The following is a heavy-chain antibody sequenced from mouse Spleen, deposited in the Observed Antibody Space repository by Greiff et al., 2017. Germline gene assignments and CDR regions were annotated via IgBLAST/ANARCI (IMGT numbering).Heavy chain of an antibody. CDR3: ARGGCRYWAMGC. D-gene: IGHD6-1*01. CDR2: IYPGDGDT. V-gene: IGHV1-82*01. J-gene: IGHJ4*01. CDR1: GYAFSSSW. Sequence: QVQLKQSGPELVKPGASVKISCKASGYAFSSSWMNWVKQRPGKGLEWIGRIYPGDGDTNYNGKFTGKATLTADKSSSTAYMQLSSLTSEDSAVYFCARGGCRYWAMGCLGQRTSGTGPS.